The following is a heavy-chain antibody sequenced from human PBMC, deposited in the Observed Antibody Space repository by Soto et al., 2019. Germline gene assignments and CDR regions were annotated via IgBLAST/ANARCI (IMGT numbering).Heavy chain of an antibody. J-gene: IGHJ5*02. CDR2: MNPNSGNS. CDR1: GYTFTSYD. V-gene: IGHV1-8*01. D-gene: IGHD6-19*01. Sequence: QVQLVQSGAEVKKPGASVKVSCKTSGYTFTSYDIHWVRQATGQGPEWMGWMNPNSGNSVYAQKCQGRITLTRNTSMSTVYMELSSLRSEDTAVYYCARTRFGAVAGTWGQGTLVTVSS. CDR3: ARTRFGAVAGT.